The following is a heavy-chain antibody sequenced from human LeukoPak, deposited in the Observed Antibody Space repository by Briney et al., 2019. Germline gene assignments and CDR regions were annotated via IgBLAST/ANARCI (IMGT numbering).Heavy chain of an antibody. CDR3: AKDVRAYCSGGSCYSGGDY. V-gene: IGHV3-30*18. CDR1: GFTFSXYX. D-gene: IGHD2-15*01. Sequence: PGRXXRXXCAASGFTFSXYXXHXVXQAPGXXXXXXXXIXXDGSNKYYADSVKGRFTISRDNSKNTLYLQMNSLRAEDTAVYYCAKDVRAYCSGGSCYSGGDYWGQGTLVTVSS. CDR2: IXXDGSNK. J-gene: IGHJ4*02.